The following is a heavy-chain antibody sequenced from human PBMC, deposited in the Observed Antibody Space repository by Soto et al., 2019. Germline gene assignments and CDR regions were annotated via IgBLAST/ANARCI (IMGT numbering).Heavy chain of an antibody. CDR1: GYSFTSYW. J-gene: IGHJ5*02. Sequence: PVESLTISCKDSGYSFTSYWIVWVLQMPRKGLECMGIIYPGDSYTRYSPSFQGQVTISADKSISTAYLQWSSLKASDTSMYYCARQGDTAMVNDGFDPWGQGTLVTVSS. CDR2: IYPGDSYT. CDR3: ARQGDTAMVNDGFDP. V-gene: IGHV5-51*01. D-gene: IGHD5-18*01.